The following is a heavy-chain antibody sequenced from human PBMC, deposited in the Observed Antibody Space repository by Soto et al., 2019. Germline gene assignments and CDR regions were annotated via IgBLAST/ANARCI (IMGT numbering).Heavy chain of an antibody. Sequence: SETLYLTCAVSGGSISSGGYSWSWIRQPPGKGLEWIGYIYHSGSTYYNPSLKSRVTISVDRSKNQFSLKLSSVTAADTAVYYCARGQGGYSYGAELDYWGQGTLVTVSS. D-gene: IGHD5-18*01. CDR3: ARGQGGYSYGAELDY. J-gene: IGHJ4*02. CDR1: GGSISSGGYS. CDR2: IYHSGST. V-gene: IGHV4-30-2*01.